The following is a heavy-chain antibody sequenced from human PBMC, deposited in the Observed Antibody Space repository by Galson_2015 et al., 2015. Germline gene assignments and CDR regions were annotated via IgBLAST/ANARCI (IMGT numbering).Heavy chain of an antibody. D-gene: IGHD6-19*01. CDR2: ISYDGSKK. CDR3: ARDPQDNSGWSCYSDY. Sequence: SLRLSCAASGFTFSAYAMHWVRQAPGKGLEWVAVISYDGSKKYYADSVKGRFTISRDNSKNTLYLQMNSLRAEDTAVYYCARDPQDNSGWSCYSDYWGQGTLVTVSS. J-gene: IGHJ4*02. CDR1: GFTFSAYA. V-gene: IGHV3-30-3*01.